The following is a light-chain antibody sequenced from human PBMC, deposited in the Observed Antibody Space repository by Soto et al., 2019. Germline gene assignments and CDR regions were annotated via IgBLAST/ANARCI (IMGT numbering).Light chain of an antibody. V-gene: IGKV1-27*01. CDR1: QGISHY. CDR2: AAS. Sequence: DIQMTQSPSSLSASVGDRVTITCRASQGISHYLAWYQQKPGKVPKLLIYAASTLQSGVPSRFSGSGSGTDFTIDISSLKPEDVATYYCQKYNSARHTFGQETKVEIK. CDR3: QKYNSARHT. J-gene: IGKJ1*01.